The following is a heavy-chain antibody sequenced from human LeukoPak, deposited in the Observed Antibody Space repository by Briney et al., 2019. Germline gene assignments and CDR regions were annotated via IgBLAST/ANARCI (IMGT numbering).Heavy chain of an antibody. CDR1: GFTFSSYA. D-gene: IGHD3-22*01. CDR2: ISYDGSNK. CDR3: ARAPNYYDSSGYGGNDY. V-gene: IGHV3-30-3*01. Sequence: GGSLRLSCAASGFTFSSYAMHWVRQAPGKGLEWVAVISYDGSNKYYADSVKGRFTISRDNSKNTLYLQMNSLRAEDTAVYYCARAPNYYDSSGYGGNDYWGQGTLVAVSS. J-gene: IGHJ4*02.